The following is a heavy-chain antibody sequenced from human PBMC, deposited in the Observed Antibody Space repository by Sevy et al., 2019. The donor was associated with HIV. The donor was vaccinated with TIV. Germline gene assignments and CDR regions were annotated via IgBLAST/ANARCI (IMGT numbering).Heavy chain of an antibody. Sequence: GGSLRLSCAASGFTFSKYSMSWVRQPPGKGLEWVSTFSFGCGEINYADSVKGRLTISRDNSKSSVYLQMNNLGPEDTSVYYCAREGCTKPHDYWGQGTLVTVSS. CDR2: FSFGCGEI. V-gene: IGHV3-23*01. D-gene: IGHD2-8*01. CDR1: GFTFSKYS. CDR3: AREGCTKPHDY. J-gene: IGHJ4*02.